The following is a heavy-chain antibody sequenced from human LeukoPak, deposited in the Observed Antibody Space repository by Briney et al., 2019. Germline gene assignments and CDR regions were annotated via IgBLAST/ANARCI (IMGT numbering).Heavy chain of an antibody. CDR1: GFTFTRSA. CDR2: IVVGSGNT. Sequence: SVKVSCKASGFTFTRSAMQWVRQARGQRLEWIGWIVVGSGNTNYAQKFQERVTITRDMSTSTSYMELNSLRSEDTAVYYCAAADYYDSSGYYPYAFHIWGQGTMVTVSS. CDR3: AAADYYDSSGYYPYAFHI. V-gene: IGHV1-58*02. J-gene: IGHJ3*02. D-gene: IGHD3-22*01.